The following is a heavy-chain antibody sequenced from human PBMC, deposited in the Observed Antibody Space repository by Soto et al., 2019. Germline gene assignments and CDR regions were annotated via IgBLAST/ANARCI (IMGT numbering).Heavy chain of an antibody. Sequence: EVQLVESGGALVQPGRSLRLSCAASGFTFDDYAMHWVRQAPGKGLEWVSGISWNGRSKDYAGSVEGRFTISRDSAKKSVYLQMDSLRPEDTALYYCAKDGVSLSYFYYMDVWGKGTTVTVSS. D-gene: IGHD3-9*01. CDR1: GFTFDDYA. V-gene: IGHV3-9*01. CDR2: ISWNGRSK. J-gene: IGHJ6*03. CDR3: AKDGVSLSYFYYMDV.